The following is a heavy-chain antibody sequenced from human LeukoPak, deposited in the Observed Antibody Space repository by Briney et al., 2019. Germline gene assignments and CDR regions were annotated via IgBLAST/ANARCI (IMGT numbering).Heavy chain of an antibody. Sequence: GGSLRLSCAASGFTFRNYGMQWVRQAPGKGLEWVSAISGSGDSTYYADSVKGRFTISRDNSKNTLYVQMNSLRVEDTAVYYCAKEASSGYPNWFDPWGQGTLVTVSS. J-gene: IGHJ5*02. V-gene: IGHV3-23*01. D-gene: IGHD3-22*01. CDR2: ISGSGDST. CDR1: GFTFRNYG. CDR3: AKEASSGYPNWFDP.